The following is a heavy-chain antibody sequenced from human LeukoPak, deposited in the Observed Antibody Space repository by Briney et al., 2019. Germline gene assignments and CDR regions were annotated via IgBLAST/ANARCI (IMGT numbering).Heavy chain of an antibody. J-gene: IGHJ4*02. D-gene: IGHD6-13*01. CDR3: VRAWGIAAAGTIDY. Sequence: ASVKVSCKASGGTFSSYAISWVRQAPGQGLEWMGRISAYNGNTNYAQKLQGRVTMTADTSTSTAYMELRSLRSDDTAVYYCVRAWGIAAAGTIDYWGQGTLVTVSS. CDR2: ISAYNGNT. CDR1: GGTFSSYA. V-gene: IGHV1-18*01.